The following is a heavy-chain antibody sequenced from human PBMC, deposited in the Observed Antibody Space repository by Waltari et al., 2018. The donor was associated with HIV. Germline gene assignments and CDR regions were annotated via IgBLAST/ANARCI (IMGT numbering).Heavy chain of an antibody. V-gene: IGHV4-38-2*02. J-gene: IGHJ4*02. CDR1: DYSINSGYH. CDR3: ASTYYDLLEGWYFDF. CDR2: ISHSGTT. D-gene: IGHD3-3*01. Sequence: QVQLQESGPGLVKPSETLSLTCSVSDYSINSGYHSGWIRQSPGRGLEWIGSISHSGTTVYSPSLKSRITLFRNTSKNQFFLKLTSATAADTAVYYCASTYYDLLEGWYFDFWGQGRLVTVSS.